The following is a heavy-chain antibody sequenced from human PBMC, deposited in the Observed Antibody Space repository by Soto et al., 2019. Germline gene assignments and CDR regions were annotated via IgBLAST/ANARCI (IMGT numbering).Heavy chain of an antibody. CDR2: IIPIVGTA. V-gene: IGHV1-69*01. CDR3: ARDLAAVAGTWYFDY. Sequence: QVQLVQSGAEVKKPGASVKVSCKASGGTFSSYAISWVRQASGQGLEWMGGIIPIVGTANYAQKFQGRVTITADESTSTAYMELSSLRSEDTAVYYCARDLAAVAGTWYFDYWGQGTLVTVSS. CDR1: GGTFSSYA. D-gene: IGHD6-19*01. J-gene: IGHJ4*02.